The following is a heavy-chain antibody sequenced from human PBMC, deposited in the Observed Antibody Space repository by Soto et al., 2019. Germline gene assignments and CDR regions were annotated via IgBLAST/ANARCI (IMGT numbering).Heavy chain of an antibody. D-gene: IGHD3-22*01. Sequence: EVQLVESGGGLVQPGGSLRLACAASGFTFSNYWMSWVRQAPGKGLEWLANIKHDGREKYYVDSVKGRFTISRDNAKNSLYLQMNSLRAEDTAVYYCAREPNSIDWWGQGNLVTVSS. J-gene: IGHJ4*02. V-gene: IGHV3-7*01. CDR2: IKHDGREK. CDR1: GFTFSNYW. CDR3: AREPNSIDW.